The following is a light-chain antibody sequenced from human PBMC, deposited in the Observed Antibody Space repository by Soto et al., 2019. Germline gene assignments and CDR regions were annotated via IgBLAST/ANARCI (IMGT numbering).Light chain of an antibody. CDR1: NSDIGSHS. CDR3: ATWADSLNGVV. V-gene: IGLV1-44*01. CDR2: SND. J-gene: IGLJ2*01. Sequence: QSVLTQPPSASGTPGQTITISCSGSNSDIGSHSVDWYQQFPGMTPRLLINSNDQRPSGVPDRFSGSKSGISATLAIGGLRSEDEADYYCATWADSLNGVVFGGGTKVTVL.